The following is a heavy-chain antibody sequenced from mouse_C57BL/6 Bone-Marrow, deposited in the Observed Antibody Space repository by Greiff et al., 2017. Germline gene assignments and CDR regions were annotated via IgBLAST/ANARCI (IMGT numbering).Heavy chain of an antibody. Sequence: QVQLQQPGAELVKPGASVKMSCKASGYTFTSYWITWVKQRPGQGLEWIGDIYPGSGSTNYNEKFKSKATLTVDTSSSTAYMQLSSLTSEDSAVYYCAREGTTVVEGFAYWGQGTLVTVSA. D-gene: IGHD1-1*01. V-gene: IGHV1-55*01. J-gene: IGHJ3*01. CDR3: AREGTTVVEGFAY. CDR1: GYTFTSYW. CDR2: IYPGSGST.